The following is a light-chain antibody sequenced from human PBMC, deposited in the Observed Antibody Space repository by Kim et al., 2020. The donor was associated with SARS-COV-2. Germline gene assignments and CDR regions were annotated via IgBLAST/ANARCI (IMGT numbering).Light chain of an antibody. CDR2: DVS. J-gene: IGLJ3*02. CDR1: SSDVGGYTY. V-gene: IGLV2-14*03. Sequence: QSITISCTGTSSDVGGYTYVSWYQQHPGKAPKLMIYDVSNRPSGVSNRFSGSKSGNTASLTISGLQAEDEADYYCSSYTSSSTHWVFGGGTQLTVL. CDR3: SSYTSSSTHWV.